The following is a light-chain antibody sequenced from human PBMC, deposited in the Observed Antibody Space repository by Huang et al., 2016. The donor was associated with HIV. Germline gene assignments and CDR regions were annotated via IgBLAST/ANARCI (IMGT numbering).Light chain of an antibody. CDR1: QGIKNS. Sequence: DIQMTQSPLSLSASVGDSVTITFRASQGIKNSLAWYQQKPGKAPKLLVYAASRVESGVPCLFGGSGSGANFTRTISSLQDEDFATYYCQQYHSSWTFGQGTKVENK. CDR3: QQYHSSWT. CDR2: AAS. J-gene: IGKJ1*01. V-gene: IGKV1-NL1*01.